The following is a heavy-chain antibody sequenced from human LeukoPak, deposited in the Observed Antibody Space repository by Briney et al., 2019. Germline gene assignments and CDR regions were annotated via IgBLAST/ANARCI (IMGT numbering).Heavy chain of an antibody. CDR2: ISWNSGSV. D-gene: IGHD3-22*01. CDR3: AKSSGYYDPYYFDY. J-gene: IGHJ4*02. V-gene: IGHV3-9*01. Sequence: PGRSLRLSCATSGFTFADYAIHWVRRGPGKGLEWVSGISWNSGSVGYADSVKGRFTISRDNAKNSLFLEMNSLRAEDTALYYCAKSSGYYDPYYFDYWGQGTLVTVSS. CDR1: GFTFADYA.